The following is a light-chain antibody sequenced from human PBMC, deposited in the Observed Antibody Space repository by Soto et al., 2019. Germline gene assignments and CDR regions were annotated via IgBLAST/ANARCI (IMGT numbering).Light chain of an antibody. J-gene: IGKJ3*01. Sequence: DIVMTQSPLSLPVTPGEPASISCRSSQSLLHSNGYKYLNWYLQKPGQSPLLLIYLTSTRASGVPDSSSASVSGTDFTLKISKVESDDAAVYYCMHALQCPFTFGPGTKVYIK. CDR1: QSLLHSNGYKY. V-gene: IGKV2-28*01. CDR2: LTS. CDR3: MHALQCPFT.